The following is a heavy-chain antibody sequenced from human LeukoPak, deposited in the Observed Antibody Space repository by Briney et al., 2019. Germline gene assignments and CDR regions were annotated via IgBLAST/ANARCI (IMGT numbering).Heavy chain of an antibody. CDR1: GFTFSSYA. V-gene: IGHV3-23*01. CDR3: AKDRGRDGYNEY. Sequence: GGSLRLFCAASGFTFSSYAMSWVRQAPGKGLEWVSAISGSGGSTYYADSVKGRFTISRDNSKNTLYLQMNSLRAEDTAVYYCAKDRGRDGYNEYWGQGTLVTVSS. D-gene: IGHD5-24*01. CDR2: ISGSGGST. J-gene: IGHJ4*02.